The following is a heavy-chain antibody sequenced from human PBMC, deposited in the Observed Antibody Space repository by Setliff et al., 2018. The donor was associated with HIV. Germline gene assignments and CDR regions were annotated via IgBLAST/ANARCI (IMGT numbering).Heavy chain of an antibody. Sequence: SETLSLTCTVSRDSINGHWWSWTRQPPGKGLEWTGSIHYSGITHYNPSLKSRLTMSVDTSKNQVSLKLTSVTAADTAVYYCARYKCINFAGVGFDIWGQGTVVTVSS. D-gene: IGHD2-8*01. CDR1: RDSINGHW. CDR2: IHYSGIT. V-gene: IGHV4-59*11. CDR3: ARYKCINFAGVGFDI. J-gene: IGHJ3*02.